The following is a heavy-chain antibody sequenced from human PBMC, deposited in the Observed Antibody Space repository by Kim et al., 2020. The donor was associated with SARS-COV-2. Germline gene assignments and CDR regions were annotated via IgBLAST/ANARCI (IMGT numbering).Heavy chain of an antibody. CDR2: ISSSGSTI. CDR1: GFTFSDYY. V-gene: IGHV3-11*01. CDR3: ARDRYFDWLVYLFDY. D-gene: IGHD3-9*01. J-gene: IGHJ4*02. Sequence: GGSLRLSCAASGFTFSDYYMSWIRQAPGKGLEWVSYISSSGSTIYYADSVKGRFTISRDNAKNSLYLQMNSLRAEDTAVYYCARDRYFDWLVYLFDYWGQGTLVTVSS.